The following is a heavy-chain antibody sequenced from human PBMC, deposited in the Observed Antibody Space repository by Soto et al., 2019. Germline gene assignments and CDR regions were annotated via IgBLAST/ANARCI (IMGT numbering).Heavy chain of an antibody. CDR2: IWYDGSNK. CDR1: GFTFSSYG. D-gene: IGHD5-12*01. J-gene: IGHJ4*02. V-gene: IGHV3-33*01. Sequence: GGSLRLSCAAPGFTFSSYGMHWVRQAPVKGLEWVAVIWYDGSNKYYADSVKGRFTISRDNSKNTLYLQMNSLRAEDTAVYYCARDLGYPDFDYWGQGTLVTVSS. CDR3: ARDLGYPDFDY.